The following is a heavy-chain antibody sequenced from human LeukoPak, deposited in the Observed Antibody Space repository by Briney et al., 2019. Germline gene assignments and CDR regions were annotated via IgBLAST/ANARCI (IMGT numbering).Heavy chain of an antibody. Sequence: GGSLRLSCAASGFTFSSYAMHWVRQAPGKGLEWVAVISYDGSNKYYADSVKGRFTISRDNAKNTLYLQMNSLRAEDTAVYYCARDNSSSKDYWGQGTLVTVSS. CDR3: ARDNSSSKDY. V-gene: IGHV3-30-3*01. CDR2: ISYDGSNK. J-gene: IGHJ4*02. D-gene: IGHD6-13*01. CDR1: GFTFSSYA.